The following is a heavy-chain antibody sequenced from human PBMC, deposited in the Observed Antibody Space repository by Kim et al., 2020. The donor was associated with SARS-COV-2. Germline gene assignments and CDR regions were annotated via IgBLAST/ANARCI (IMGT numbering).Heavy chain of an antibody. V-gene: IGHV3-11*05. Sequence: GGSLRLSCAASGFTFSDYYMSWIRQAPGKGLEWVSYISSSSSYTNYADSVKGRFTISRDNAKNSLYLQMNSLRAEDTAVYYCARGGDSSGYYLFDYWGQGTLVTVSS. CDR3: ARGGDSSGYYLFDY. J-gene: IGHJ4*02. CDR1: GFTFSDYY. CDR2: ISSSSSYT. D-gene: IGHD3-22*01.